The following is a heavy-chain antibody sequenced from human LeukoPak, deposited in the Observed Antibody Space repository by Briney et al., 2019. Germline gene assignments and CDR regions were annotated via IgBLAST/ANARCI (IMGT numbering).Heavy chain of an antibody. Sequence: SVNVSCKASGGTFSSYAISWVRQAPGQGLEWMGGIIPIFGTANYAQKFQGRVTITADESTSTAYMELSSLRSEDTAVYYCARDRLGLVNYYHYMDVWGKGTTVTVS. V-gene: IGHV1-69*13. CDR2: IIPIFGTA. J-gene: IGHJ6*03. CDR3: ARDRLGLVNYYHYMDV. CDR1: GGTFSSYA. D-gene: IGHD3-16*01.